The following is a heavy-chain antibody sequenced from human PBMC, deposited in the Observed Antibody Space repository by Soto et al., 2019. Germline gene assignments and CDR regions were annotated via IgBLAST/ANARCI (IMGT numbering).Heavy chain of an antibody. CDR1: GYTFTSYA. J-gene: IGHJ5*02. Sequence: GASVKVSCKASGYTFTSYAMHWVRQAPGQRLEWMGWINAGNGNTKYSQKFQGRVTITRDTSASTAYMELSSLRSEDTAVYYCARDEEQWLTNWFDPWGQGTLVTVSS. CDR3: ARDEEQWLTNWFDP. D-gene: IGHD6-19*01. CDR2: INAGNGNT. V-gene: IGHV1-3*01.